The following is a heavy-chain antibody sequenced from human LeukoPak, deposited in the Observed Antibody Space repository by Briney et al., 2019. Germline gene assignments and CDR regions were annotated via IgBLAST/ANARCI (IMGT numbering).Heavy chain of an antibody. J-gene: IGHJ5*02. CDR1: GYTFTGYY. V-gene: IGHV1-2*02. CDR2: INPNSGGT. Sequence: ASVKVSCKASGYTFTGYYMHWVRQAPGQGLEWMGWINPNSGGTNYAQKFQGRVAMTRDTSISTAYMELSRLRSDDTAVYYCARVKLGYCSSTSCYGWFDPWGQGTLVTVSS. CDR3: ARVKLGYCSSTSCYGWFDP. D-gene: IGHD2-2*01.